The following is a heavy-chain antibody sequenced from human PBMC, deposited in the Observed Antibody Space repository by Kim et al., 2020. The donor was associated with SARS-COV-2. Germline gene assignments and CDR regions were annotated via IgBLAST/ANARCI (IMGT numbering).Heavy chain of an antibody. J-gene: IGHJ4*02. V-gene: IGHV1-46*01. Sequence: AKKFQGRVTMTRDTSTSTVYMELSSLRSEDTAVYYCARWAYYDSSGTEDYWGQGTLVTVSS. D-gene: IGHD3-22*01. CDR3: ARWAYYDSSGTEDY.